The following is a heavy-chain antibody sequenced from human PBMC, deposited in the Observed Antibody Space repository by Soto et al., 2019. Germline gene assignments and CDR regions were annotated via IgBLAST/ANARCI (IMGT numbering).Heavy chain of an antibody. CDR2: ISARSSTT. CDR1: GFSFDNFA. D-gene: IGHD3-10*01. V-gene: IGHV3-23*01. CDR3: AKVFYDSGTTFFGVDV. J-gene: IGHJ6*02. Sequence: EVQLLESGGGLVQPGGSLRLSCVGSGFSFDNFAMRWVRQAPGKGLEWVSSISARSSTTYYAGSVKGRFTISRDSSKNTLYLQMNSLTAEDTAVYYCAKVFYDSGTTFFGVDVWGQGTTVTVSS.